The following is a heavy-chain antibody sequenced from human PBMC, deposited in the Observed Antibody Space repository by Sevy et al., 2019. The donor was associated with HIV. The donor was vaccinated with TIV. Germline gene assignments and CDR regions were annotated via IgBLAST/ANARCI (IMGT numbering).Heavy chain of an antibody. J-gene: IGHJ6*03. CDR1: GFTFSSYA. CDR3: AKGVKEAYCSSTSCRRYYYYIDV. V-gene: IGHV3-23*01. Sequence: GGSLRLSCAASGFTFSSYAMSWVRQAPGKGLEWVSAISGSGGSTYYADSVKGPFTIARDNSKNTLYLQMNSLRAEDTAVYYCAKGVKEAYCSSTSCRRYYYYIDVWGKGTTVTVSS. D-gene: IGHD2-2*01. CDR2: ISGSGGST.